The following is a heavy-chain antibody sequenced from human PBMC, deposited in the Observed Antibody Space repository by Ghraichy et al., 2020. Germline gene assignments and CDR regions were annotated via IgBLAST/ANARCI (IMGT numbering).Heavy chain of an antibody. CDR1: VVSNNVHY. J-gene: IGHJ5*02. CDR3: VRDRAYYGSTIFWGFDP. Sequence: SGSLAGKGIVSVVSNNVHYWSWIRQPPRKGLEWIDYIYDTGSTNYNPSLRSRVTMSVDTSKNQFSLKLSSVTAADTAVYYCVRDRAYYGSTIFWGFDPWGQGTLVTVSS. CDR2: IYDTGST. V-gene: IGHV4-59*11. D-gene: IGHD3-10*01.